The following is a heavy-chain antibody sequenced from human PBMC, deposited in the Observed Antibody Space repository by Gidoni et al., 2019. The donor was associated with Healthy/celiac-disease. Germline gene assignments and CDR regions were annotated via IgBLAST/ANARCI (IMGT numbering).Heavy chain of an antibody. V-gene: IGHV3-30*18. Sequence: QVQRVESGGGVVQPGRSLRLSCAASGFTFSSYGMHWVRQAPGKGLGWVAVISYDGSNKYYADSVKGRFTISRDNSKNTLYLQMNSLRAEDTAVYYCAKGRVATISFFDYWGQGTLVTVSS. CDR3: AKGRVATISFFDY. D-gene: IGHD5-12*01. CDR2: ISYDGSNK. J-gene: IGHJ4*02. CDR1: GFTFSSYG.